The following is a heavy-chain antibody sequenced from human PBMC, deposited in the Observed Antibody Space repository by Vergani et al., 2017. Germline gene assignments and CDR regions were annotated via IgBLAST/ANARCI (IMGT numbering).Heavy chain of an antibody. CDR1: GFTFSNAW. J-gene: IGHJ4*02. D-gene: IGHD3-9*01. V-gene: IGHV3-15*01. CDR2: IKSKTDGGTT. CDR3: AKALEVYDILTGYGY. Sequence: EVQLVESGGGLVKPGGSLRLSCAASGFTFSNAWMSWVRQAPGKGLEWVGRIKSKTDGGTTDYAAPVKGRFTISRDDSKNTLYLQMNSLRAEDTAVYYCAKALEVYDILTGYGYWGQGTLVTVSS.